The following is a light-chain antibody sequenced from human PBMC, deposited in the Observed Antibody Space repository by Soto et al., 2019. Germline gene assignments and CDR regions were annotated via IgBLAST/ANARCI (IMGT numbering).Light chain of an antibody. CDR1: QGITSW. CDR3: QQYNSYSYT. V-gene: IGKV1-5*01. J-gene: IGKJ5*01. Sequence: DIQMTQSPSSVSASVGDRVTITCRASQGITSWLAWYQQKPGKAPKLLIYDASSLESGVPSRFSGSGSGTEFTLTISSLQPDDFATYYCQQYNSYSYTFGQGTRLEIK. CDR2: DAS.